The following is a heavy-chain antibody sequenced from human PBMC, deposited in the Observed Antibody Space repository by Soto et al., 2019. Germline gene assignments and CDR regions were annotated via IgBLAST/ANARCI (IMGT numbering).Heavy chain of an antibody. CDR2: IIPIFGTA. J-gene: IGHJ1*01. CDR1: GGTFSSYA. Sequence: QVQLVQSGAEVKKPGSSVKVSCKASGGTFSSYAISWVRQAPGQGLEWMGGIIPIFGTANYAQKFQGRVTITADEATNTAYMELSSLRSDDTAVYYCARGGAYCGGACYPGYFQHLRQGNLVTDSS. CDR3: ARGGAYCGGACYPGYFQH. D-gene: IGHD2-21*02. V-gene: IGHV1-69*01.